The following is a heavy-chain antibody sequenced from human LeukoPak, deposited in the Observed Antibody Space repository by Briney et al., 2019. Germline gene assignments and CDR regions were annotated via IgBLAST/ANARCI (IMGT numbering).Heavy chain of an antibody. J-gene: IGHJ4*02. D-gene: IGHD2-15*01. CDR3: ARVVVAANYFDY. CDR1: GYTFTSCN. Sequence: ASVKVSCKASGYTFTSCNINWVRQAPGQGLEWMGWISAYNGNTNYAQNLQGRVTMTTDTSTSTAYMELRSLRSDDTAVYYCARVVVAANYFDYWGQGTLVTVSS. V-gene: IGHV1-18*01. CDR2: ISAYNGNT.